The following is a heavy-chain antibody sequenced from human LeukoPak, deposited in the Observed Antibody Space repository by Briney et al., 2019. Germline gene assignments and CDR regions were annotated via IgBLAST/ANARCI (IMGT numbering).Heavy chain of an antibody. CDR1: GGSISSGGYY. V-gene: IGHV4-31*03. J-gene: IGHJ4*02. D-gene: IGHD3-10*01. CDR2: IYYSGST. CDR3: ARDPRRITMVRGVMV. Sequence: SQTLSLTCTVSGGSISSGGYYWSWIRQHPGKGLEWIGYIYYSGSTYYNPSLKSRVTISVDTSKNQFSLELSSVTAADTAVYYCARDPRRITMVRGVMVWGQGTLVTVSS.